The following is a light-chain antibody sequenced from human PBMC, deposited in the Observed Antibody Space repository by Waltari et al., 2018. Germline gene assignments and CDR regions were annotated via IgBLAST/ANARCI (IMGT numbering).Light chain of an antibody. J-gene: IGLJ3*02. CDR2: EHN. Sequence: QSVLTQPPSVSGAPGQRVTISYTGSSSNIGSYYVQWYQQLPGTAPKLLIYEHNKRPSGISDRFSGSQSGTSASLTITGLQSEDEADYYCQSYDSGLSTWVFGGGTRLTVL. V-gene: IGLV1-40*01. CDR1: SSNIGSYY. CDR3: QSYDSGLSTWV.